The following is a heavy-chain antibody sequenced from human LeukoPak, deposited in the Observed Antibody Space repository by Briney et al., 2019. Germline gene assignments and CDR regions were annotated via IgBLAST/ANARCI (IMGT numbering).Heavy chain of an antibody. CDR2: INHSGST. CDR1: GGSFSGYY. D-gene: IGHD3-10*01. J-gene: IGHJ5*02. V-gene: IGHV4-34*01. Sequence: SETLSLTCAVYGGSFSGYYRSWIRQPPGKGLEWIGEINHSGSTNYNPSLKSRVTISVDTSKNQFSLKLSSVTAADTAVYYCARGDRYYGSGSYYNRPCDWFDPWGQGTLVTVSS. CDR3: ARGDRYYGSGSYYNRPCDWFDP.